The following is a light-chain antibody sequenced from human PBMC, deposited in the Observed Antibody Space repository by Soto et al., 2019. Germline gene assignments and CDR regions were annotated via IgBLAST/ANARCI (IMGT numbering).Light chain of an antibody. CDR3: QQYYRWPQT. CDR2: AAS. V-gene: IGKV3-15*01. Sequence: EIVMTQSPATLSVSPGERATLSCRASQSLSFNLAWYQQKPGQAPRLLIYAASTRATGIPARFSGSGSGTEFTLTISSLQFEDFAVYYCQQYYRWPQTFGQGTKVDIK. J-gene: IGKJ1*01. CDR1: QSLSFN.